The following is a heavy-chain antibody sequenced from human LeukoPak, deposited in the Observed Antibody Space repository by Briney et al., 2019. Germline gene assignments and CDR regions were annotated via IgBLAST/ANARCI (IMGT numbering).Heavy chain of an antibody. D-gene: IGHD3-16*01. J-gene: IGHJ4*02. Sequence: GGSLRLPCAASGFAFSAYWMHWVRQAPGKGLEWFSRINEDVTTISYADSVKGRFIISRDNSKKSLYLQMNNLRAEDTAVYYCVRDPVFVCTPGDDFDFWGQGTLVTVSS. CDR2: INEDVTTI. V-gene: IGHV3-74*01. CDR3: VRDPVFVCTPGDDFDF. CDR1: GFAFSAYW.